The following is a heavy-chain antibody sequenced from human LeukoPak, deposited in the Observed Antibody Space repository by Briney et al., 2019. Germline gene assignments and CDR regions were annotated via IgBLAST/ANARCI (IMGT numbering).Heavy chain of an antibody. CDR1: GGSISSSSYY. V-gene: IGHV4-39*01. CDR2: IYYSGST. CDR3: ARQLSEGDFWSGYYSYYYYMDV. J-gene: IGHJ6*03. Sequence: PSETLSLTCTVSGGSISSSSYYWGWIRQPPGKGLEWIGSIYYSGSTYYNPSLKSRVTISVDTSKNQFSLKLSSVTAADTAVYYCARQLSEGDFWSGYYSYYYYMDVWGKGTTVTVSS. D-gene: IGHD3-3*01.